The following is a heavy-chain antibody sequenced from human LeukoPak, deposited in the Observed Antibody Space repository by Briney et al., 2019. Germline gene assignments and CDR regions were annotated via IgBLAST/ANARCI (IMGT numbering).Heavy chain of an antibody. CDR1: GFTFCDYA. CDR2: IRRKAYGGTT. Sequence: GGSLRLSCTASGFTFCDYAMTWVRQAPGKGLEWVGFIRRKAYGGTTEYAASVKGIFTISRDDSKSIAYLQMNSLKTEDTAVYYCTRSPLDTAMPRVFDYWGQGTLVTVSS. V-gene: IGHV3-49*04. D-gene: IGHD5-18*01. CDR3: TRSPLDTAMPRVFDY. J-gene: IGHJ4*02.